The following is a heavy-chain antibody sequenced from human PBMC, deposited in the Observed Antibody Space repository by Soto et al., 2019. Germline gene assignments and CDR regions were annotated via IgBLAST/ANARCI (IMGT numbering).Heavy chain of an antibody. CDR3: AKTENYNFWSGHFDY. CDR1: GFTFSSYG. V-gene: IGHV3-30*18. J-gene: IGHJ4*02. D-gene: IGHD3-3*01. CDR2: ISYDGGNK. Sequence: PGGSLRLSCAASGFTFSSYGMHWVRQAPGRGLEWVAVISYDGGNKYYADSVKGRFTISRDNSKNTLYLQMNSLRAEDTAVYYCAKTENYNFWSGHFDYWGQGTLVTVSS.